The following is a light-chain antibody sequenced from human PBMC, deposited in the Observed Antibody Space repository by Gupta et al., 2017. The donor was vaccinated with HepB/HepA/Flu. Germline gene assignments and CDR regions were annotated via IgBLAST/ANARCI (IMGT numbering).Light chain of an antibody. V-gene: IGKV3-20*01. J-gene: IGKJ3*01. CDR3: QQYGSSPDT. CDR2: GAS. Sequence: EIVLTQSPGTLSLSPGERATLSCRASQSVSSSYLAWYQQKPGQAPRLHIYGASSRVTGIPDKFSGSGSGTDFTLTISRLEPEDFAVYYCQQYGSSPDTFGPGTKVDIK. CDR1: QSVSSSY.